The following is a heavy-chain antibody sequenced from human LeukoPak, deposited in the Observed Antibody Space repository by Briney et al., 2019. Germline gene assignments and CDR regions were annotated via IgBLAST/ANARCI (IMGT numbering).Heavy chain of an antibody. Sequence: SETLSLTCAVYGGSFSGYYWSWIRQPPGKGLEWIGEINHSGSTNYNPSLKSRVTISVDTSKNQFSLKLSSVTAADTAVYYCASPLVGATSYWGQGTLVTVS. CDR2: INHSGST. J-gene: IGHJ4*02. D-gene: IGHD1-26*01. CDR3: ASPLVGATSY. V-gene: IGHV4-34*01. CDR1: GGSFSGYY.